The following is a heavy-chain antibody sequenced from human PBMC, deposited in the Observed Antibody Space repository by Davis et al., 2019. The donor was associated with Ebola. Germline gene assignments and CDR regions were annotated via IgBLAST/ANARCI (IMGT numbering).Heavy chain of an antibody. CDR1: GGSFSGYY. D-gene: IGHD2-2*01. V-gene: IGHV4-34*01. CDR3: ARALRVVVPDRPYGMDV. J-gene: IGHJ6*02. Sequence: PSETLSLTCAVYGGSFSGYYWSWIRQPPGKGLEWIGEINHSGSTNYNPSLKSRVTISVDTSKNQFSLKLSSVTAADTAVYYCARALRVVVPDRPYGMDVWGQGTTVTVSS. CDR2: INHSGST.